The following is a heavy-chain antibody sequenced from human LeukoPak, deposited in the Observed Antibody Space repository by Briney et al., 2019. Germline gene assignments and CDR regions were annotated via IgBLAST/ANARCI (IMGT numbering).Heavy chain of an antibody. CDR3: VRDLTRVVAGATIDY. Sequence: GGSLRLSCAASGFTFSTYWMSWVRQAPGKGLEWMANIKYDGSEKYYVDSVKGRFTISRDNAKNSVHLQMDSLRAEDTAFYYCVRDLTRVVAGATIDYWGQGTLVTVSS. J-gene: IGHJ4*02. V-gene: IGHV3-7*01. CDR1: GFTFSTYW. D-gene: IGHD2-2*01. CDR2: IKYDGSEK.